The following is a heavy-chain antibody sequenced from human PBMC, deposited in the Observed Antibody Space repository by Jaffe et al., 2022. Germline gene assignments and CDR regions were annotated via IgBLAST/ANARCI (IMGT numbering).Heavy chain of an antibody. CDR3: AKYEESDYYGSGSRHYYFDY. V-gene: IGHV3-30*02. D-gene: IGHD3-10*01. Sequence: QVQLVESGGGVVQPGGSLRLSCAASGFTFSSYGMHWVRQAPGKGLEWVAFIRYDGSNKYYADSVKGRFTISRDNSKNTLYLQMNSLRAEDTAVYYCAKYEESDYYGSGSRHYYFDYWGQGTLVTVSS. CDR1: GFTFSSYG. CDR2: IRYDGSNK. J-gene: IGHJ4*02.